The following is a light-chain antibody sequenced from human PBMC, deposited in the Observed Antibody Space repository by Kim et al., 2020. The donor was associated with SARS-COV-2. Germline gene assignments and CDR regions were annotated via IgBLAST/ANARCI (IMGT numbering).Light chain of an antibody. Sequence: PGERDTRACGASQSVSSNYLAWYQQKPGQAPRLLIYAASSRATGIPDRFSGSGSQTDFTLTINGLEPEDFALYYCQQYGTSTGYTFGQGTKLEI. V-gene: IGKV3-20*01. CDR3: QQYGTSTGYT. CDR1: QSVSSNY. CDR2: AAS. J-gene: IGKJ2*01.